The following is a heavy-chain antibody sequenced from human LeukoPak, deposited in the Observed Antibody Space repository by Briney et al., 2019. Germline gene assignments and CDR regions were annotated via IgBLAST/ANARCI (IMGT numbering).Heavy chain of an antibody. D-gene: IGHD2-15*01. CDR1: GFTFSRYW. CDR3: ATAGGDGSRMGFDP. V-gene: IGHV3-74*01. Sequence: GGSLRLSCVDSGFTFSRYWMHWVRQTPGKGLVWVSCISADGSVTRYADSVKGRFTISRDNTKSTLYLQMHSLRAEDTAVYYCATAGGDGSRMGFDPWGQGTLVTVSS. J-gene: IGHJ5*02. CDR2: ISADGSVT.